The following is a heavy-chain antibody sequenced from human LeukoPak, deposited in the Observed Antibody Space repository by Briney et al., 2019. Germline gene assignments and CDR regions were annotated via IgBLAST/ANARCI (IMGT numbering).Heavy chain of an antibody. CDR1: GGSISSYY. CDR2: IYTSGST. V-gene: IGHV4-4*09. J-gene: IGHJ4*02. CDR3: ARYSGSYPGFDY. Sequence: PSETLSLTCTVSGGSISSYYWSWIRQPPGKGLEWIGYIYTSGSTNYNPSLKSRVTISVDTSKNQFSLKLSSVTAADTAVYYCARYSGSYPGFDYWGQGTLVTVSS. D-gene: IGHD1-26*01.